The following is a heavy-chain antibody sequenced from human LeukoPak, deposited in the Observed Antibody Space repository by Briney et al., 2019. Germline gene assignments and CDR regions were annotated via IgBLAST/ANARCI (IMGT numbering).Heavy chain of an antibody. Sequence: PGGSLRLSCAASGFTLSNYAMSWVRQAPGKGLEWVSAISGSGGSTYYADSVKGRFTISRDNSKNTLYLQMNSLRAEDTAVYYCAKDKGWGYSTYDYYGMDVWGQGTTVTVSS. J-gene: IGHJ6*02. CDR3: AKDKGWGYSTYDYYGMDV. CDR1: GFTLSNYA. CDR2: ISGSGGST. V-gene: IGHV3-23*01. D-gene: IGHD1-26*01.